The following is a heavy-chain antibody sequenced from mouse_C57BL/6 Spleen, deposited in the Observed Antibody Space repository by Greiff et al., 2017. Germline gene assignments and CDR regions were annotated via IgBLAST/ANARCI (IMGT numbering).Heavy chain of an antibody. V-gene: IGHV1-82*01. CDR2: IYPGDGDT. D-gene: IGHD1-2*01. J-gene: IGHJ3*01. CDR3: ARDEGYGGFAY. Sequence: VKLMESGPELVKPGASVKISCKASGYAFSSSWMNWVKQRPGKGLEWIGRIYPGDGDTNYNGKFKGKATLTADKSSSTAYMQLSSLTSEDSAVYFCARDEGYGGFAYWGQGTLVTVSA. CDR1: GYAFSSSW.